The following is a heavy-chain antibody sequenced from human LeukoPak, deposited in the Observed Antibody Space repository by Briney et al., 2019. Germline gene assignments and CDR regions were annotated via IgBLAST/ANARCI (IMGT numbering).Heavy chain of an antibody. CDR2: IYPGDSDT. V-gene: IGHV5-51*01. Sequence: GESLKISCKGSGYGFTSYWSGWVRQMPGKGLEWMGIIYPGDSDTRYSPSFQGQVTISVDKSISTAYLQWSSLKASDTAIYYCVRPNYYGSSRWFDYWGQGTLVTVSS. CDR1: GYGFTSYW. CDR3: VRPNYYGSSRWFDY. D-gene: IGHD3-10*01. J-gene: IGHJ4*02.